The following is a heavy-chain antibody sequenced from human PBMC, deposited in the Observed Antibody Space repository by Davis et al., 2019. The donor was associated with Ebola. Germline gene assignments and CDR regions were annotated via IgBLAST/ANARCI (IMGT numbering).Heavy chain of an antibody. CDR3: ASINGDLNEYYFDY. CDR1: GYTFTGYY. Sequence: ASVKVSCKASGYTFTGYYMHWVRQAPGQGLEWMGWINPNSGGTNYAQKFQGRVTMTRDTSISTAYMELSRLRSEDTAVYYCASINGDLNEYYFDYWGQGTLVIVSS. D-gene: IGHD4-17*01. J-gene: IGHJ4*02. CDR2: INPNSGGT. V-gene: IGHV1-2*02.